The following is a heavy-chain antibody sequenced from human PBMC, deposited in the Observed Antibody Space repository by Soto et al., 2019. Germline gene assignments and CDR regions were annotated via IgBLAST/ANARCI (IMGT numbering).Heavy chain of an antibody. CDR3: ARNLVVPAAFWFDR. D-gene: IGHD2-2*01. J-gene: IGHJ5*02. CDR2: ISAYSGNT. CDR1: GYTFTSYG. V-gene: IGHV1-18*01. Sequence: ASVKVSCKASGYTFTSYGISWVRQAPGQGLEWMGWISAYSGNTNYAQKLQGRVTMTTDTSTSTAYMELRSLRSDDTAVYYCARNLVVPAAFWFDRWGQGTLVTVSS.